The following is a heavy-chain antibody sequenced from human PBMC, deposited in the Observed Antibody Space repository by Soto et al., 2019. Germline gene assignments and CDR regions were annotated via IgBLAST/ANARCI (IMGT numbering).Heavy chain of an antibody. CDR1: GYTFSSYA. J-gene: IGHJ4*02. CDR2: INAGNGNS. CDR3: ARFYGSSAS. D-gene: IGHD6-6*01. Sequence: VQLVQSGAEVKKPGASVKVSCKASGYTFSSYAIHWVRQAPGQGLEWMGWINAGNGNSEYSQKFQGRVTITRDTSASTVYLELSSLRLEDTGVFFCARFYGSSASWGQGSLLTVSS. V-gene: IGHV1-3*01.